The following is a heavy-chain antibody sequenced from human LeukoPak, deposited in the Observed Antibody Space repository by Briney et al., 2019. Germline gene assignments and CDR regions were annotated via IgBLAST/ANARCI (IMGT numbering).Heavy chain of an antibody. V-gene: IGHV1-2*02. CDR3: ARARVVVPAAFDY. CDR2: INPNSGGT. D-gene: IGHD2-2*01. J-gene: IGHJ4*02. CDR1: GYTFPAYY. Sequence: ASVKVSCKASGYTFPAYYMYWVRQAPGQGLEWMGWINPNSGGTNYAQKSQGRVTMTRDTSISTAYMELSRLRSDDTAVYYCARARVVVPAAFDYWGQGTLVTVSS.